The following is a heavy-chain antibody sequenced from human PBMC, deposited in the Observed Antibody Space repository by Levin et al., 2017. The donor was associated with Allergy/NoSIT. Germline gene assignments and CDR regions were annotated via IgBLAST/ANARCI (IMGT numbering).Heavy chain of an antibody. CDR2: ISSFSDTI. Sequence: PGGSLRLSCEASGFTFTAYSMNWVRQAPGKGLEWISYISSFSDTIYYADPVKGRFTISKANAKNSLYLQMNSLRPEDPAIYYCARAWELRDTTSGWPDFWGLGTLVTVSS. D-gene: IGHD6-19*01. V-gene: IGHV3-48*01. CDR1: GFTFTAYS. CDR3: ARAWELRDTTSGWPDF. J-gene: IGHJ4*02.